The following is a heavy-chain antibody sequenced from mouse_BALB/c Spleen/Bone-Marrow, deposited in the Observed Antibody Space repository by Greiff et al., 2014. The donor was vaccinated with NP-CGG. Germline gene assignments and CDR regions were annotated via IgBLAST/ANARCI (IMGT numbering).Heavy chain of an antibody. Sequence: LQLQQSGPGLVAPSQSLSITCTVSGFSLTGYGVNWVRQPPGKGLEWLGKIWGDGSTDYNSPLKSRLSIIKDNSKSQVFLKMNSLQTDDTARYYCARDRRGLRYFDVWGAGTTVTVSS. D-gene: IGHD2-13*01. CDR2: IWGDGST. V-gene: IGHV2-6-7*01. CDR1: GFSLTGYG. J-gene: IGHJ1*01. CDR3: ARDRRGLRYFDV.